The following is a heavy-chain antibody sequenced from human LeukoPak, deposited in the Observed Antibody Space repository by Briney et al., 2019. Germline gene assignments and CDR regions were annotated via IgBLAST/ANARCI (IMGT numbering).Heavy chain of an antibody. D-gene: IGHD3-3*01. J-gene: IGHJ4*02. V-gene: IGHV5-51*01. CDR2: IYPGDSDT. CDR1: GYSFTSYW. Sequence: GESLKISCKGSGYSFTSYWIGWVRQMPGKGLEWMGIIYPGDSDTRYSPSFQGQVTISADESISTAYLQWSSLKASDTAMYYCARSKGSIFGVVIQDYWGQGTLVTVSS. CDR3: ARSKGSIFGVVIQDY.